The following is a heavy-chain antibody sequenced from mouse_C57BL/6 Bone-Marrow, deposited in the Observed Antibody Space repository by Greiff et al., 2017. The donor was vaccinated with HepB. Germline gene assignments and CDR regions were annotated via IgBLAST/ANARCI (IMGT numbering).Heavy chain of an antibody. CDR2: IYPGSGNT. CDR3: ARYYGSSYVFAY. Sequence: QVHVKQSGAELVRPGASVKLSCKASGYTFTDYYINWVKQRPGQGLEWIARIYPGSGNTYYNEKFKGKATLTAEKSSSTAYMQLSSLTSEDSAVYFCARYYGSSYVFAYWGQGTLVTVSA. J-gene: IGHJ3*01. D-gene: IGHD1-1*01. CDR1: GYTFTDYY. V-gene: IGHV1-76*01.